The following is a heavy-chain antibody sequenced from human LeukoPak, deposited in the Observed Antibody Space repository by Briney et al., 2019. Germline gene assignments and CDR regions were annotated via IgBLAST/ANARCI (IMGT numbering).Heavy chain of an antibody. J-gene: IGHJ6*03. D-gene: IGHD6-6*01. V-gene: IGHV4-4*07. Sequence: SETLSLTCTVSGGSISSYYWSWIRQPAGKGLEWIGRIYTSGSTNYNPSLKSRVTISVDTSKNQFSLKLSSVTAADTAVYYCARTARSIAARHYYYYMDVWGKGTTVTVSS. CDR3: ARTARSIAARHYYYYMDV. CDR1: GGSISSYY. CDR2: IYTSGST.